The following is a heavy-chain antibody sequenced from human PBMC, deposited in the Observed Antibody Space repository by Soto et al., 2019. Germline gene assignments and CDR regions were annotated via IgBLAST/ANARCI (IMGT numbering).Heavy chain of an antibody. V-gene: IGHV4-4*07. CDR3: ARGFRGGYDLPDY. Sequence: QVQLQESGPGLVKPSETLSLTCTVSGGSISSSYWSWIRQPAGEGLEWIGRIYTSGSTNYNPSLKSRITMSIDTSKNQFSLKLSSVTAADTAVYYCARGFRGGYDLPDYWGQGTLVTVSS. CDR1: GGSISSSY. CDR2: IYTSGST. J-gene: IGHJ4*02. D-gene: IGHD5-12*01.